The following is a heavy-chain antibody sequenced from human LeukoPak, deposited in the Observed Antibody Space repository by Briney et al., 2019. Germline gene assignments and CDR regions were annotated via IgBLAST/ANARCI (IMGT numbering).Heavy chain of an antibody. CDR2: IYHSGST. CDR1: GGSISSSNW. J-gene: IGHJ5*02. V-gene: IGHV4-4*02. D-gene: IGHD4-17*01. CDR3: ARSGDYGSRNWFDP. Sequence: PSETLSLTCAVSGGSISSSNWWSWVRQPPGKGLEWIGEIYHSGSTNYNPSLKSRVTISVDKSKNQFSLKLSSVTAADTTVYYCARSGDYGSRNWFDPWGQGTLVTVSS.